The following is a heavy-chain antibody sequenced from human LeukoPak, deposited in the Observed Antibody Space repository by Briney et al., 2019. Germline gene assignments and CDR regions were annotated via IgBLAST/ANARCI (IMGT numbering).Heavy chain of an antibody. CDR2: IWYDGSNK. V-gene: IGHV3-33*06. CDR1: GFTFSSYG. D-gene: IGHD6-19*01. Sequence: GRSLRLSCAASGFTFSSYGMHWVRQAPGKGLEWVAVIWYDGSNKYYADSVKGRFNISRDNSKKTLYLQMNSLRAEDTAVYYCAKGAVAGPGGVYYFDYWGQGTLVTVSS. J-gene: IGHJ4*02. CDR3: AKGAVAGPGGVYYFDY.